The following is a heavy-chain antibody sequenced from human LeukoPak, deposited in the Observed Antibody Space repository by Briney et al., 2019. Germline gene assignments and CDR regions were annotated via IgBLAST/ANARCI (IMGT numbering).Heavy chain of an antibody. Sequence: PSETLSLTCAVYGGSFSGYYWSWIRQPPGKGLEWIGEINHSGSTNYNPSLKSRVTISVDTSKNQFSLKLSSVTAADTAVYYCARSLRYFGRPAFGYWGQGTLVTVSS. D-gene: IGHD3-9*01. V-gene: IGHV4-34*01. CDR3: ARSLRYFGRPAFGY. CDR2: INHSGST. CDR1: GGSFSGYY. J-gene: IGHJ4*02.